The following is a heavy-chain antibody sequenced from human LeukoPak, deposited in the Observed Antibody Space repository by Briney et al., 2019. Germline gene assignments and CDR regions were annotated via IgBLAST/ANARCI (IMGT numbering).Heavy chain of an antibody. J-gene: IGHJ6*02. CDR1: GFTFSSYT. V-gene: IGHV3-30*04. CDR2: ISYDGSNK. D-gene: IGHD6-19*01. CDR3: ARDGGRAVAGTESYYYYGMDV. Sequence: GGSLRLSCAASGFTFSSYTMHWVRQAPGKGLEWVAVISYDGSNKYYADSVKGRFTISRDNSKNTLYLQMNSLRAEDTAVYYCARDGGRAVAGTESYYYYGMDVWGQGTTVTVSS.